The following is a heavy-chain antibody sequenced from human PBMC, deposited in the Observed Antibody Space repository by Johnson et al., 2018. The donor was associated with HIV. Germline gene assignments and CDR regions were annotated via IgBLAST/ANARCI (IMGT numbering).Heavy chain of an antibody. CDR1: GFTFSSFA. V-gene: IGHV3-30-3*01. CDR2: IAYDGSNK. CDR3: ARDGGFSYFAFDI. J-gene: IGHJ3*02. D-gene: IGHD5-18*01. Sequence: QVQLVESGGGVVQPGGSLRLSCAASGFTFSSFALNWVRQAPGKGLEWMAVIAYDGSNKYYADSVEGRFTISRDNSKSTVFVQMNSLRAEETAVYYCARDGGFSYFAFDIWGQGTTVAVSS.